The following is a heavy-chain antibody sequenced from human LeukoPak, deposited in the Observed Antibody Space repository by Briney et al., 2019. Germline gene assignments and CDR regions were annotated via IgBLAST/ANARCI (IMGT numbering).Heavy chain of an antibody. CDR2: FYDSGNT. CDR3: ARSMVPLFED. CDR1: GGSISSSSYY. Sequence: PSETLSLTCIVSGGSISSSSYYWDWIRQAPGEGLEWIGNFYDSGNTRYDPSLKSRVTISGDTSKNQFSLKLTSVTAADTAVYYCARSMVPLFEDWGQGTLVTVSS. V-gene: IGHV4-39*01. D-gene: IGHD4/OR15-4a*01. J-gene: IGHJ4*02.